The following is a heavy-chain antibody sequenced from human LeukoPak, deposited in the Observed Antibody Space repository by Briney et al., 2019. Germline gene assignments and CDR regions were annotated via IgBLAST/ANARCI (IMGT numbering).Heavy chain of an antibody. J-gene: IGHJ4*02. CDR1: GGSISSRSYY. V-gene: IGHV4-39*01. D-gene: IGHD4-23*01. Sequence: SETLSLTCTVSGGSISSRSYYWGRIRQPPGKGLGWIGSIYYSGSTYYNPSLKSRVTISVDTSKNQFSLKLSSVTAADTAVYYCARQPVYGGNSHWGQGTLVTVSS. CDR2: IYYSGST. CDR3: ARQPVYGGNSH.